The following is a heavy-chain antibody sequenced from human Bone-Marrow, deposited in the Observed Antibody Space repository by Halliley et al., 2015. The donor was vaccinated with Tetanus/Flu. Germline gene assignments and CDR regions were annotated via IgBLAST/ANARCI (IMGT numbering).Heavy chain of an antibody. Sequence: SISSSSTYIYYADSVKGRFTISRDNAKNSLFLQMDILRADDTALYYCARDGMSAASTKYGMDVWGQGTTVTVS. V-gene: IGHV3-21*01. CDR3: ARDGMSAASTKYGMDV. CDR2: ISSSSTYI. D-gene: IGHD2-15*01. J-gene: IGHJ6*02.